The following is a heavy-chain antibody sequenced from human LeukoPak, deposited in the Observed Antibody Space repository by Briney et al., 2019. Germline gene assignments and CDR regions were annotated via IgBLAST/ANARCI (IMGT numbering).Heavy chain of an antibody. J-gene: IGHJ4*02. Sequence: SETLSLTCTVSGYSISSGYYWGWIRPPPGKGLEWIGSIYHSGSTYYNPSLKSRVAISVDTSKNQFSLKLTSVTAADTAVYFCARVVAAATYYFDYWGQGTLVTVSS. V-gene: IGHV4-38-2*02. CDR1: GYSISSGYY. CDR2: IYHSGST. D-gene: IGHD6-13*01. CDR3: ARVVAAATYYFDY.